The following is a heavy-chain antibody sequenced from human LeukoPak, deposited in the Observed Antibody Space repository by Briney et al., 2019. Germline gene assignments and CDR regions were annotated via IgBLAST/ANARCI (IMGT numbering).Heavy chain of an antibody. Sequence: GGSLRLSCAASGFTFSSYAMSWVRLTPGKGPEWVSAISGSGGSTYYADSVKGRFTIPRDNSKNTLYLQMNSLRAEDTAVYYCAKAVGSFTMIVVVADYWGQGTLVTVSS. CDR2: ISGSGGST. CDR3: AKAVGSFTMIVVVADY. J-gene: IGHJ4*02. CDR1: GFTFSSYA. D-gene: IGHD3-22*01. V-gene: IGHV3-23*01.